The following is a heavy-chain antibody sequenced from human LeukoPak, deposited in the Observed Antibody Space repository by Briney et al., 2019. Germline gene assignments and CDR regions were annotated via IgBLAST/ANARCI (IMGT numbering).Heavy chain of an antibody. CDR2: IRSKAYGGTT. V-gene: IGHV3-49*03. J-gene: IGHJ4*02. D-gene: IGHD6-13*01. CDR1: GFTFGDYA. Sequence: PGRSLRLPCTASGFTFGDYAMSWFRQAPGKGLEWVGFIRSKAYGGTTEYAASVKGRFTISRDDSKSIAYLQMNSLKTEDTAVYYCTQGIAAAGSRGYYFDYWGQGTLVTVSS. CDR3: TQGIAAAGSRGYYFDY.